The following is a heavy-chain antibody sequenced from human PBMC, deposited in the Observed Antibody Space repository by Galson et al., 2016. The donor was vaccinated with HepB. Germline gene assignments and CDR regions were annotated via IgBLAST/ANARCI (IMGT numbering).Heavy chain of an antibody. D-gene: IGHD6-19*01. V-gene: IGHV3-74*01. CDR2: ITTDVTDT. Sequence: SLRLSCAASGFTFSSYWIHWVRQVPGKGLVWVARITTDVTDTGYAASVEGRFTVSRDNANRVVYLEMTCLRGDDTAVYYCARDKGADTPFDHWSQGTLVTVSS. CDR1: GFTFSSYW. CDR3: ARDKGADTPFDH. J-gene: IGHJ4*02.